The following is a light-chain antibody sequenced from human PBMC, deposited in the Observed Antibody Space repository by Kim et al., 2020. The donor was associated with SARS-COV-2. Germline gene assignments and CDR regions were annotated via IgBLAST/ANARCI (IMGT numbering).Light chain of an antibody. CDR2: GTP. CDR3: QQQGT. J-gene: IGKJ2*01. CDR1: QSISSSQ. Sequence: GTPSLSPGAISTLSCRASQSISSSQLAWYQHKPGQAPRLVIYGTPNGATGIPDTFSGSGSGTDFTLTISRLEPEDFAVYYCQQQGTFGQGTKLEI. V-gene: IGKV3-20*01.